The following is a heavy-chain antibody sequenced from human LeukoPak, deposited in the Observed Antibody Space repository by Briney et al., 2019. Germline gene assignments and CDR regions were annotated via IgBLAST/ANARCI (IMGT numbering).Heavy chain of an antibody. CDR3: AKDRGDDLDYGDYGCFDY. CDR2: ISGDGGGT. V-gene: IGHV3-23*01. J-gene: IGHJ4*02. D-gene: IGHD4-17*01. CDR1: GFTFNNFV. Sequence: PGGSLRLSCAASGFTFNNFVMNWLRQAPGKGLEWVSSISGDGGGTYYDDSVKGRFTISRDNSNSTLYLQMNRLRVDDTAIYYCAKDRGDDLDYGDYGCFDYWGQGTLVTVSS.